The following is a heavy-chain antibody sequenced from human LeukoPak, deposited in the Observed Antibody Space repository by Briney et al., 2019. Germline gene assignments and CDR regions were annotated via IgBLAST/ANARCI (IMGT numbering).Heavy chain of an antibody. D-gene: IGHD3-22*01. Sequence: SETLSLTCTVSGGSISSYYWSWIRQPPGKGLEWIGYIYYSGSTNYNPSLKSRVTISVDTSKSQFSLKLSSVTAADTAVYYCARVLTHYYDSSGYLYYFDYWGQGTLVTVSS. J-gene: IGHJ4*02. CDR2: IYYSGST. CDR1: GGSISSYY. V-gene: IGHV4-59*01. CDR3: ARVLTHYYDSSGYLYYFDY.